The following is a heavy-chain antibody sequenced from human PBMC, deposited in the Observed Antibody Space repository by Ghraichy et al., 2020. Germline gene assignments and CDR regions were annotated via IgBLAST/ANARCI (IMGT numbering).Heavy chain of an antibody. Sequence: GGSLRLSCAASGFTFSSYWMHWVRQAPGKGLVWVSEIKGDGSYTKYADSVKGRITISRDNAKNTLYLQMNSLRLEDTAVYYCVRGSQQWRGVDLWGQGILVTVFS. CDR2: IKGDGSYT. V-gene: IGHV3-74*01. CDR3: VRGSQQWRGVDL. J-gene: IGHJ5*02. D-gene: IGHD6-19*01. CDR1: GFTFSSYW.